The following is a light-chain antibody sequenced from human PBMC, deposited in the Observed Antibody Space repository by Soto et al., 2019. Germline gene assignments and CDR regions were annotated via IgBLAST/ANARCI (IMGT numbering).Light chain of an antibody. V-gene: IGKV3-20*01. CDR2: GTS. J-gene: IGKJ3*01. CDR3: QQYGSSPLFT. Sequence: EIVLTQSPGTLSLSPGERATLSCRASQSVSSSYLAWYQQKPGQAPRLLIDGTSSRATGIPHRFSGSGSGTVFTLTSSRLELEDFAVYYCQQYGSSPLFTFGPGTKVDI. CDR1: QSVSSSY.